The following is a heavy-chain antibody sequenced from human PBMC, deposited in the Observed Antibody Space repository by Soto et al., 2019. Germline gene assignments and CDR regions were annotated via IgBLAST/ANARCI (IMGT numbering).Heavy chain of an antibody. D-gene: IGHD1-26*01. CDR2: LSASGGTA. V-gene: IGHV3-23*01. CDR3: EKTRDLVATTTGFDS. CDR1: GFTFSNYG. Sequence: EVRLLESGGGFVQPGGSLRLSCAASGFTFSNYGMSWVRQAPGKGPTWVSTLSASGGTADYADSVAGRFTISRDNSKNTLYLQMSSLGPEDTAVYYCEKTRDLVATTTGFDSWGQGTLLTVSA. J-gene: IGHJ4*02.